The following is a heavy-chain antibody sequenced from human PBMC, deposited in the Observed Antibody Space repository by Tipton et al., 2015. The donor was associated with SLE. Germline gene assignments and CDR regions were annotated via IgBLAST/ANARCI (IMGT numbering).Heavy chain of an antibody. J-gene: IGHJ4*02. D-gene: IGHD3-22*01. CDR1: GGSISSADYY. V-gene: IGHV4-31*03. CDR2: IYYTMSA. CDR3: ARVPRTFYYDYSGHFDY. Sequence: TLSLTCTVSGGSISSADYYWSWIRQHPGKGLEWIGYIYYTMSAYYNPPLKSRVIISLDTSKNHFSLKLSSVTAADTAVYYCARVPRTFYYDYSGHFDYWGPGTLVTVSS.